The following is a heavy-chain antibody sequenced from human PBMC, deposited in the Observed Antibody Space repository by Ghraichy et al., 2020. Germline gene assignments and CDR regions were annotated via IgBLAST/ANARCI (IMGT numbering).Heavy chain of an antibody. CDR2: IKQDGSEK. J-gene: IGHJ4*02. D-gene: IGHD3-22*01. CDR3: ARPNYYDSSGYYLL. CDR1: GFTFSSYW. Sequence: GGSLRLSCAASGFTFSSYWMSWVRQAPGKGLEWVANIKQDGSEKYYVDSVKGRFTISRDNAKNSLYLQMNSLRAEDTAVYYCARPNYYDSSGYYLLWGQGTLVTVSS. V-gene: IGHV3-7*01.